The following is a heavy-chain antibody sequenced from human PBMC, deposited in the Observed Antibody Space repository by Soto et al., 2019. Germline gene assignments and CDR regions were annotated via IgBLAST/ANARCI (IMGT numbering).Heavy chain of an antibody. D-gene: IGHD7-27*01. CDR3: ARDLSWGSNWYYYMDV. CDR2: ISSSSSVI. V-gene: IGHV3-48*01. J-gene: IGHJ6*03. Sequence: EVQLVESGGGLVQPGGSVRLSCATSGFILSDCATNWVRQAPGKGLEWVSYISSSSSVIDYADSVKGRFTVSRDNARNSLYLQMNSLRAEDTAVYYCARDLSWGSNWYYYMDVWGKGTTVTVSS. CDR1: GFILSDCA.